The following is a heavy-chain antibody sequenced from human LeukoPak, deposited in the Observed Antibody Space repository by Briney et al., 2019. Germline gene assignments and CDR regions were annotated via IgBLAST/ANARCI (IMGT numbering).Heavy chain of an antibody. CDR3: TRDLGVRIVGAMRY. D-gene: IGHD1-26*01. CDR2: ISAYNGNT. CDR1: GYTFTSYG. J-gene: IGHJ4*02. V-gene: IGHV1-18*01. Sequence: ASVKVSCKASGYTFTSYGISWVQQAPGQGLEWMGWISAYNGNTNYAQKLQGGVTMTTDTSTSTAYMELRSLRSDDTAVYYCTRDLGVRIVGAMRYWGQGTLVTVSS.